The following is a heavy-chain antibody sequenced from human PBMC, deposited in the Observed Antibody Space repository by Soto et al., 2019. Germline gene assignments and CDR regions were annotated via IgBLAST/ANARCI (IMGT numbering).Heavy chain of an antibody. Sequence: QVQLVQSGAEVKRPGDSVKVSCKASGYTFANYGMSWVRQAPGQGLEWMGWISAQNGNTKYAQKFQGRVSMTADTSTSTGYMELRSLTSDDAAVYYCAKDWPVPPAKPNNWFDPWGQGTLVTVSP. CDR2: ISAQNGNT. J-gene: IGHJ5*02. D-gene: IGHD2-2*02. CDR1: GYTFANYG. CDR3: AKDWPVPPAKPNNWFDP. V-gene: IGHV1-18*01.